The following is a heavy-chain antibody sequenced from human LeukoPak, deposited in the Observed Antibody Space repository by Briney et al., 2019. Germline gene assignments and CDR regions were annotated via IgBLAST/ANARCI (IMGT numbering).Heavy chain of an antibody. V-gene: IGHV4-39*02. D-gene: IGHD3-10*01. Sequence: SETLSLTCTVSGGSISSSSYYWGWIRQPPGKGLEWIGSIYYSGSTYYNPSLKSRVTISVDTSKNHFSLKLSSVTAADTAVYYCARRGSYYGSGSYYKSLYYFDYWGQGTLVTVSS. CDR2: IYYSGST. CDR3: ARRGSYYGSGSYYKSLYYFDY. J-gene: IGHJ4*02. CDR1: GGSISSSSYY.